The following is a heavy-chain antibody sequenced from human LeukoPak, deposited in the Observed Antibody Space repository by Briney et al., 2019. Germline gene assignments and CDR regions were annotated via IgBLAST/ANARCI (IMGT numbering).Heavy chain of an antibody. Sequence: GGSLRLSCTASRFTFSNYAMNWVRQAPGKGLEWVSSITGSSNNPNYADSVKGRFTISRDNSKNSLYLQMNSLRTEDTALYYCARGSSGHQGAFDIWGQGTMVTVSS. CDR1: RFTFSNYA. V-gene: IGHV3-21*04. D-gene: IGHD3-22*01. CDR3: ARGSSGHQGAFDI. CDR2: ITGSSNNP. J-gene: IGHJ3*02.